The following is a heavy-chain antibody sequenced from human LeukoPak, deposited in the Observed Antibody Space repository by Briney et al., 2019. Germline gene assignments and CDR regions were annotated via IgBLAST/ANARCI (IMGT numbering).Heavy chain of an antibody. D-gene: IGHD2-15*01. V-gene: IGHV3-21*01. CDR2: ISTSSSYI. Sequence: GGSLRLSCAASGFTFSSYSMNWVRQAPGKGLEWVSFISTSSSYIYYADSVKGRFTISRDNDKNSLYLQMNSLRVEDTAVYYCAGQSRLGYCSGGSCYSQPFDPWGQGTLVTVSS. CDR3: AGQSRLGYCSGGSCYSQPFDP. J-gene: IGHJ5*02. CDR1: GFTFSSYS.